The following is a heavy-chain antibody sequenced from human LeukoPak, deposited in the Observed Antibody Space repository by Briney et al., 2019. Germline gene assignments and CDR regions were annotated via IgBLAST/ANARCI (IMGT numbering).Heavy chain of an antibody. Sequence: SETLSLTCTVSGGSISSYYWSWIRQPPGKGLEWIGYIYYSGSTNYNPSLKSRVTISVDTSKNQFSLRLSSVTAADTAVYYCARAARDDYVWGSYRLDYWGQGTLVTVSS. J-gene: IGHJ4*02. V-gene: IGHV4-59*01. CDR1: GGSISSYY. CDR3: ARAARDDYVWGSYRLDY. CDR2: IYYSGST. D-gene: IGHD3-16*02.